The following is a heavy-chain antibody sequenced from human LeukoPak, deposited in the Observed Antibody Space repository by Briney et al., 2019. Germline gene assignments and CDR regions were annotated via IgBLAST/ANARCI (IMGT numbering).Heavy chain of an antibody. CDR2: IRQDGSEK. CDR1: GFTFISYW. D-gene: IGHD6-19*01. V-gene: IGHV3-7*03. J-gene: IGHJ4*02. Sequence: GGSLRLSCAASGFTFISYWMTWVRQAPGKGLEWVASIRQDGSEKYYVDSVKGRFTISRDNAKNSLFLQMSSLRAEDTAVYYCATRLTSGWNGFDDWGQGTLVTVSS. CDR3: ATRLTSGWNGFDD.